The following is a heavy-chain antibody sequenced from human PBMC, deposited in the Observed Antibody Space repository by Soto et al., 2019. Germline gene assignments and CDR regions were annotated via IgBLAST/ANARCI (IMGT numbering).Heavy chain of an antibody. D-gene: IGHD5-18*01. CDR1: GGSISSGGYY. CDR3: ARAPCVHGYSYGYEFDY. CDR2: IYYSGST. J-gene: IGHJ4*02. Sequence: SETLSLTCTVSGGSISSGGYYWSWIRQHPGKGLGWIGYIYYSGSTYYNPSLKSRVTISVDTSKNQFSLKLSSVTAADTAVYYCARAPCVHGYSYGYEFDYWGQGTLVVVSS. V-gene: IGHV4-31*03.